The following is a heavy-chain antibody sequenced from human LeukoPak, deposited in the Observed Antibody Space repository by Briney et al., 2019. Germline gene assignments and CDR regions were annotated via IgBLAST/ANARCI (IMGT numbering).Heavy chain of an antibody. J-gene: IGHJ6*03. D-gene: IGHD3-10*01. Sequence: GRSLRLSCAASGFTFSSYVMHWVRQAPGKGLEWVAIISYDGSNEYYADSVKGRFTISRDNSKSTLYLQMNSLRAADTAVYYCARRRDYYGSGSYVPSMDVWGKGTTVTISS. CDR2: ISYDGSNE. CDR1: GFTFSSYV. V-gene: IGHV3-30*04. CDR3: ARRRDYYGSGSYVPSMDV.